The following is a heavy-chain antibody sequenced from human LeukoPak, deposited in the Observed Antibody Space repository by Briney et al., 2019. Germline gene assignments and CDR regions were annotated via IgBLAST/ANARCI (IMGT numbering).Heavy chain of an antibody. J-gene: IGHJ5*02. CDR1: GGSISSSSYY. V-gene: IGHV4-39*07. Sequence: SETLSLTCTVSGGSISSSSYYWGWIRQPPGKGLEWIGSIYYSGSTYYNPSLKSRVTISVDTSKNQFSLKLSSVTAADTAVYYCARGPQDTWELLHLWFDPWGQGTLVTVSS. D-gene: IGHD1-26*01. CDR2: IYYSGST. CDR3: ARGPQDTWELLHLWFDP.